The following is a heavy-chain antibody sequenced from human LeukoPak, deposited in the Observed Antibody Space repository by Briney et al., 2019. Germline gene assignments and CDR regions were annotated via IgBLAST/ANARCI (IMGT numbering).Heavy chain of an antibody. J-gene: IGHJ5*02. CDR1: GGSISSSRYY. CDR3: ARGWELLRGWFDP. D-gene: IGHD1-26*01. CDR2: IYYSGST. Sequence: PSETLSLTCTVSGGSISSSRYYWGWIRQPPGKGLEWIGIIYYSGSTYYNPSLKSRITISVDTSKNQFSLKLNSMTAADTAVYYCARGWELLRGWFDPWGQGSLVTVSS. V-gene: IGHV4-39*07.